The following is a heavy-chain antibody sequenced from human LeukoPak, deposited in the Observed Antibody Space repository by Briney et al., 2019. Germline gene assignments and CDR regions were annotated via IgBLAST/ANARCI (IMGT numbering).Heavy chain of an antibody. D-gene: IGHD3-10*01. CDR3: ARATYYYGSGSYYNVNWFDP. Sequence: PSETLSLTCTVSGDSISRGNYYWSWLRQPAGKGLEWIGRVHTSGSTNYNPSPKSRLTISADTSKNQFSLNLSSVTAADTAVYYCARATYYYGSGSYYNVNWFDPWGQGTLVTVSS. CDR1: GDSISRGNYY. CDR2: VHTSGST. J-gene: IGHJ5*02. V-gene: IGHV4-61*02.